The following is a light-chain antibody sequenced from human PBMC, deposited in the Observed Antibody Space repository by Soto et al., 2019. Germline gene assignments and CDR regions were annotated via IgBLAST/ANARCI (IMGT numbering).Light chain of an antibody. CDR2: AAS. CDR3: QQSYSTPFLT. V-gene: IGKV1-39*01. Sequence: DIQITQSPSSLSASVGDRVTITFRASQSISSYLNWYQQKPGRAPKLLIYAASSLQSGVPSRFSGSGSGTDFTLTISSLQPEDFATYYCQQSYSTPFLTFGGGTKVDIK. CDR1: QSISSY. J-gene: IGKJ4*01.